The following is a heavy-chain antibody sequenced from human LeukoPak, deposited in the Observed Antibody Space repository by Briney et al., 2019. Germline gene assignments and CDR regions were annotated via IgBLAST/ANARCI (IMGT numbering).Heavy chain of an antibody. D-gene: IGHD5-12*01. V-gene: IGHV3-23*01. CDR1: GFTFSSYA. CDR2: ISGSGGST. CDR3: AREVDIVATTPLLFDF. J-gene: IGHJ4*02. Sequence: GGSLRLSCAASGFTFSSYAMSWVRQAPGKGLEWVSAISGSGGSTYYADSVKGRFTISRDNSKNTLYLQMNSLRAEDTAVYYCAREVDIVATTPLLFDFWGQGTLVTVSS.